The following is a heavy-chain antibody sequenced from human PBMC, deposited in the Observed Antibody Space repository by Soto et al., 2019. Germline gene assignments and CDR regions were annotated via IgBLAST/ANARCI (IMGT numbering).Heavy chain of an antibody. CDR1: GGSISSSNW. CDR2: IYHSGST. Sequence: QVQLQESGPGLVKPSGTLSLTCAVSGGSISSSNWWSWVRQPPGKGLEWIGEIYHSGSTNYNPSLQRRVTIRVDKSTNQCSRKLSSVTAADTAVYYCGSQYDGSGSDPRNYYYGMDVWGQGTTVTVSS. V-gene: IGHV4-4*02. CDR3: GSQYDGSGSDPRNYYYGMDV. D-gene: IGHD3-10*01. J-gene: IGHJ6*02.